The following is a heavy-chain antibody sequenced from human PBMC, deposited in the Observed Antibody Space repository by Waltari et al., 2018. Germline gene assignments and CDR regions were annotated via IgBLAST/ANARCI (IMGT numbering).Heavy chain of an antibody. V-gene: IGHV4-34*01. CDR1: GGSFSGYY. Sequence: QVQLQQWGAGLLKPSETLSLTCAVYGGSFSGYYWSWIRPPPGKGLEWIGEIKHSGSTNYNPSLKSRVTISVDTSKNQFSLKLSSVTAADTAVYYCARGMITFGGVIVFDYWGQGTLVTVSS. J-gene: IGHJ4*02. CDR3: ARGMITFGGVIVFDY. CDR2: IKHSGST. D-gene: IGHD3-16*02.